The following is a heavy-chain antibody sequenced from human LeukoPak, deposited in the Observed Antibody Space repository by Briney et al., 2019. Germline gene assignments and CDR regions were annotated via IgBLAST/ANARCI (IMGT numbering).Heavy chain of an antibody. J-gene: IGHJ6*03. Sequence: GASVKVSCKASGGTFSSYAISWVRQAPGQGLEWMGRIIPILGIANYAQKFQGRVTITVDKSTSTAYMELSSLRSEDTAVYYCARDPNYYYYYYMDVWGKGTTVTVSS. CDR3: ARDPNYYYYYYMDV. V-gene: IGHV1-69*04. CDR2: IIPILGIA. CDR1: GGTFSSYA.